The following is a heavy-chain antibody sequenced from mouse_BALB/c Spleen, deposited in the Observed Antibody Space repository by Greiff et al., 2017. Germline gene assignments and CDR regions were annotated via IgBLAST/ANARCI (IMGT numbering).Heavy chain of an antibody. V-gene: IGHV2-2*02. J-gene: IGHJ4*01. CDR3: ARNFYRSLYYYAMDY. CDR1: GFSLTSYG. Sequence: VQLKQSGPGLVQPSQSLSITCTVSGFSLTSYGVHWVRQSPGKGLEWLGVIWSGGSTDYNAAFISRLSISKDNSKSQVFFKMNSLQANDTAIYYCARNFYRSLYYYAMDYWGQGTSVTVSS. CDR2: IWSGGST. D-gene: IGHD2-14*01.